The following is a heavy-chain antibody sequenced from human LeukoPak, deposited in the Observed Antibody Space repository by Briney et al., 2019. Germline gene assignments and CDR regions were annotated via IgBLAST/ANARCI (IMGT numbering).Heavy chain of an antibody. CDR1: GFSLTSYA. CDR3: ARSVRGVIADAFNV. D-gene: IGHD3-10*01. J-gene: IGHJ3*01. V-gene: IGHV3-23*01. CDR2: ISANGGKT. Sequence: GGSLRLSCAPSGFSLTSYAMTWVRQAPGEGLEGGSDISANGGKTYYSDSVKGRFTISRDISKNTLFLQMNSLKVEDTAVYYCARSVRGVIADAFNVWGQGTMVAVSS.